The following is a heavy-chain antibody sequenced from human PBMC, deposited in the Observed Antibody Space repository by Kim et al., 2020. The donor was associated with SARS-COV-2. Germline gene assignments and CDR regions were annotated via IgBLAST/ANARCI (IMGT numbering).Heavy chain of an antibody. CDR2: INAGNGNT. Sequence: ASVKVSCKASGYTFTSYAMHWVRQAPGQRLEWMGWINAGNGNTKYSQKFQGRVTITRDTSASTAYMELSSLRSEDTAVYYCARGGYCSSTSCYGLDYYYGMGVWGQGTTVTVSS. V-gene: IGHV1-3*01. D-gene: IGHD2-2*03. CDR3: ARGGYCSSTSCYGLDYYYGMGV. CDR1: GYTFTSYA. J-gene: IGHJ6*02.